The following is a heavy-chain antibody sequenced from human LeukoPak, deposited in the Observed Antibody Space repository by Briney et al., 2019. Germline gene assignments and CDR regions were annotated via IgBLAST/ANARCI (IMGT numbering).Heavy chain of an antibody. CDR1: GFSLSTSGVG. Sequence: SGPTLVKPTQTLTLTCTFSGFSLSTSGVGVGWIRQPPGKALEWLALIYWNDDKRYGPSLKSRLTITKDTSKNQVVLTMTDMDPVDTATYYCAKRYASAWFGYWGQGTLVTASS. CDR3: AKRYASAWFGY. D-gene: IGHD2-2*01. J-gene: IGHJ4*02. CDR2: IYWNDDK. V-gene: IGHV2-5*01.